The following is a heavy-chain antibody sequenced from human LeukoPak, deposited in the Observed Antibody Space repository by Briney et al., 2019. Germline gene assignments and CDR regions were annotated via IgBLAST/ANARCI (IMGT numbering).Heavy chain of an antibody. CDR3: ARSVPDYGDYYFDY. Sequence: PGGSLRLSCAASGFTVSSNYMSWVRQAPGKGLECVSVIYSGGSTYYADSVKGRFTISRDNSKNTLYLQMNSLRAEDTAVYYCARSVPDYGDYYFDYWGQGTLVTVSS. CDR1: GFTVSSNY. J-gene: IGHJ4*02. CDR2: IYSGGST. D-gene: IGHD4-17*01. V-gene: IGHV3-53*01.